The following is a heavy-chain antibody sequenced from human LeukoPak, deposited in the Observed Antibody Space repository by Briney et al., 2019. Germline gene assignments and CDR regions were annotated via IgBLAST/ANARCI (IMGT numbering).Heavy chain of an antibody. J-gene: IGHJ3*02. CDR3: ARDRPYYDFWSGQQGDAFDI. D-gene: IGHD3-3*01. Sequence: ASVKVSCKASGYTFTSYGTSWVRQAPGQGLEWMGWISAYNGNTNYAQKLQGRVTMTTDTSTSTAYMELRSLRSDDTAVYYCARDRPYYDFWSGQQGDAFDIWGQGTMVTVFS. V-gene: IGHV1-18*01. CDR2: ISAYNGNT. CDR1: GYTFTSYG.